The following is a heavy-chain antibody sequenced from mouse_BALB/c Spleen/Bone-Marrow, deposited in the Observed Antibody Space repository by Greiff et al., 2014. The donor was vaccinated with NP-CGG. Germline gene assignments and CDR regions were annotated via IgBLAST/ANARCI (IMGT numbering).Heavy chain of an antibody. CDR2: IDPANGST. J-gene: IGHJ2*01. V-gene: IGHV14-3*02. CDR1: GFNIKDTY. CDR3: ASYVYGYYFDY. D-gene: IGHD2-2*01. Sequence: VQLQQSGAELVKPGASVKLSCTASGFNIKDTYMHWVKQRPEQGLEWIGRIDPANGSTKYDPKFQGKASITADTSSNTAYLQLSSLTSEDTAVYYCASYVYGYYFDYWGQGTTLTVSS.